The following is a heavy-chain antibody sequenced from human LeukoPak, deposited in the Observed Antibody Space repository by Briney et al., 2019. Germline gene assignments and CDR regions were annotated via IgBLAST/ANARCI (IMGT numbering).Heavy chain of an antibody. Sequence: SETLSLTCAVYGGSFSGYYWSWIRQPPGKGLEWIGEINHSGSTNYNPSLKSRVTISVDTSKNQFSLKLSSVTAADTALYYCARGLRITMVRGVSFPDYWGQGTLVTVSS. V-gene: IGHV4-34*01. J-gene: IGHJ4*02. CDR3: ARGLRITMVRGVSFPDY. D-gene: IGHD3-10*01. CDR1: GGSFSGYY. CDR2: INHSGST.